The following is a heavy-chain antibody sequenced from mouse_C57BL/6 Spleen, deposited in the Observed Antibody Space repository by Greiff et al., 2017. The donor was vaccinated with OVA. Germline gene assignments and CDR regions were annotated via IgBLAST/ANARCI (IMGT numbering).Heavy chain of an antibody. Sequence: SGPELVKPGASVKIPCKASGYTFTDYNMDWVKQSHGKSLEWIGDINPNNGGTIYNQKFKGKATLTVDKSSSTAYMELRSLTSEDTAVYYCARSTTVSYAMDYWGQGTSVTVSS. CDR3: ARSTTVSYAMDY. CDR2: INPNNGGT. J-gene: IGHJ4*01. V-gene: IGHV1-18*01. D-gene: IGHD1-1*01. CDR1: GYTFTDYN.